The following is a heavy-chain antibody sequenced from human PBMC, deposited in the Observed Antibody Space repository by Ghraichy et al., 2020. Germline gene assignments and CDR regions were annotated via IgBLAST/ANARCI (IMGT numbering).Heavy chain of an antibody. D-gene: IGHD6-19*01. V-gene: IGHV3-30*18. CDR1: GFTFTTHA. J-gene: IGHJ4*02. CDR2: TSSDGSQS. Sequence: GESLNISCAASGFTFTTHAMHWVRQIPGKGLEWVAFTSSDGSQSFYAESVKGRFTASRDNSKNMVFLQMDSLRPEDTAGYYCAKDNYGSGWSFFDNWGQGTLVTVSS. CDR3: AKDNYGSGWSFFDN.